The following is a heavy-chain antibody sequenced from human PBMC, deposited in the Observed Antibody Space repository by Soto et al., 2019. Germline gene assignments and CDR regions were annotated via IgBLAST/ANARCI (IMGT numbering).Heavy chain of an antibody. CDR3: ARQVDTAMVYYYYYGMDV. D-gene: IGHD5-18*01. CDR1: GYTFTSYG. J-gene: IGHJ6*02. V-gene: IGHV1-18*01. CDR2: ISAYNGNT. Sequence: ASVKVSCKASGYTFTSYGISWVRQAPGQGLEWMGWISAYNGNTNYAQKLQGRVTMTTNTSTSTAYMALRSLRYDDTAVYYCARQVDTAMVYYYYYGMDVWGQGTTVTVSS.